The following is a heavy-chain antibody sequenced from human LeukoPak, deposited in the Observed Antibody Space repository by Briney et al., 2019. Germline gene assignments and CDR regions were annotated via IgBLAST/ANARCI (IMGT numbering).Heavy chain of an antibody. Sequence: GGSLRLSCAACGFTFSSYAMHWVRQAPGKGLEWVAVISYDGSNKYYADSVKGRFTISRDNSKNTLYLQMNSLRAEDTAVYYCARDMRTTVVTALFDYWGQGTLVTVSS. CDR3: ARDMRTTVVTALFDY. D-gene: IGHD4-23*01. CDR2: ISYDGSNK. V-gene: IGHV3-30-3*01. J-gene: IGHJ4*02. CDR1: GFTFSSYA.